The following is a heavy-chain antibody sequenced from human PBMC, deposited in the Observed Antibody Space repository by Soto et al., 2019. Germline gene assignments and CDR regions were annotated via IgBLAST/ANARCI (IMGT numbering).Heavy chain of an antibody. CDR2: INAGNGNT. V-gene: IGHV1-3*01. CDR3: ARAVAVPADFDF. J-gene: IGHJ4*02. D-gene: IGHD6-19*01. CDR1: GYTFTGYA. Sequence: SVKVSCTASGYTFTGYAMHWVRQAPGQRLEWMGWINAGNGNTKYSQKFQGRVTITRDTSASTAYMDLSSLRSEDTAVYYCARAVAVPADFDFWGQGTLVTVSS.